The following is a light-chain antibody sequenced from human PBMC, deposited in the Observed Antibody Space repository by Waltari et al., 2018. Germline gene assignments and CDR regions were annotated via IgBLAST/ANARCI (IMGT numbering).Light chain of an antibody. CDR2: KDS. V-gene: IGLV3-25*03. J-gene: IGLJ2*01. CDR1: ALPTQY. CDR3: QSADSSGSYVG. Sequence: SYELTQPPSVSVSPGQTARITCSGDALPTQYAYWYQQKPGQAPVLVIYKDSERPSGIPERFSGSSSGTTVTLTISGVQAEDESDYYCQSADSSGSYVGFGGGTKLTVL.